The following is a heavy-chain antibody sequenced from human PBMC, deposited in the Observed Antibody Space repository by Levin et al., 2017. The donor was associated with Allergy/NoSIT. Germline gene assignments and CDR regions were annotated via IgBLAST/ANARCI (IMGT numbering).Heavy chain of an antibody. V-gene: IGHV1-69*01. CDR3: ATDSGGKGYNWSFDN. Sequence: KISCKDSGGSFSTSAISWLRQAPGQRLEWMGGIIPVFGPPSYAQKFQGRVTITADGSRSTAYMELSSLRSEDTAIYYCATDSGGKGYNWSFDNWGQGTLVTVSS. CDR1: GGSFSTSA. J-gene: IGHJ4*02. D-gene: IGHD1-20*01. CDR2: IIPVFGPP.